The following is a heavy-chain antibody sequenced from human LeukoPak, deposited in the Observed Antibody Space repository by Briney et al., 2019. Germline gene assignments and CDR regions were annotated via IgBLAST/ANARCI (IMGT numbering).Heavy chain of an antibody. Sequence: ASVKVSCKASGYTFTTYAISWVRQAPGQGLEWMGWISGYNGNTISAQKFQGRVTMTTDTSTTTAYMELRSLRSDDTAVYYCARETGYYGSGTYLWGDAFDLWGQGTLVTVSS. D-gene: IGHD3-10*01. V-gene: IGHV1-18*01. CDR3: ARETGYYGSGTYLWGDAFDL. J-gene: IGHJ3*01. CDR2: ISGYNGNT. CDR1: GYTFTTYA.